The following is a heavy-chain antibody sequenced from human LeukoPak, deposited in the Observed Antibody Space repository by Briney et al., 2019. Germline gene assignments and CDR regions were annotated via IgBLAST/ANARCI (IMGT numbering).Heavy chain of an antibody. Sequence: GGSLRLSCAASGFTFSSYSMNWVRQAPGKGREWGSFIRSSSSDIYYADSVKGRFTIPRDNAKNSLYLQMDSLRAEDTAVYYCARVRSGSLDYWGQGTLVTVSS. CDR3: ARVRSGSLDY. CDR1: GFTFSSYS. D-gene: IGHD1-26*01. CDR2: IRSSSSDI. J-gene: IGHJ4*02. V-gene: IGHV3-21*01.